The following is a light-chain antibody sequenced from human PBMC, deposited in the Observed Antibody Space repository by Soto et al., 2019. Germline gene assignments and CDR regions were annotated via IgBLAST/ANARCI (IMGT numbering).Light chain of an antibody. J-gene: IGKJ2*01. CDR1: QSISSW. V-gene: IGKV1-5*03. CDR2: KAS. CDR3: QQYNRRYT. Sequence: DIQMTQSPSTLSASVGDRVTITCRASQSISSWLARYQQKPGKAPKLLIYKASSLESGVPSRFSGSGSGTEFTLTISSLQPDDFATYYCQQYNRRYTFGQGTKVDIK.